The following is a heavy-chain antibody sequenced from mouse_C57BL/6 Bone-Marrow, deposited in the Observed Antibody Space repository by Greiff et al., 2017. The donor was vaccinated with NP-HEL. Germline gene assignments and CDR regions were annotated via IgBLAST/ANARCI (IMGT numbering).Heavy chain of an antibody. D-gene: IGHD2-2*01. J-gene: IGHJ3*01. CDR2: IWSGGST. Sequence: QVQLQQSGPGLVQPSQSLSITCTVSGFSLTSYGVHWVRQSPGKGLEWLGVIWSGGSTDYNAAFISRLSISKDNSKSQVFFKMNSLQADDTAIYYCARNYGYPWFAYWGQGTLVTVSA. CDR3: ARNYGYPWFAY. CDR1: GFSLTSYG. V-gene: IGHV2-2*01.